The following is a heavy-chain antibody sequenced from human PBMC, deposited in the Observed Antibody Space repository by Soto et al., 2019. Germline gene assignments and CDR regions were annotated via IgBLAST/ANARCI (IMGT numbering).Heavy chain of an antibody. J-gene: IGHJ4*02. V-gene: IGHV4-39*01. D-gene: IGHD3-22*01. Sequence: SETLSLTCTVSGGSISSSSYYWGWIRQPPGKGLEWIGSIYYSGSTYYNPSLKSRVTISVDTSKNQFSQKLSSVTAADTAVYYCARDKYYYDSSGYYYYFDYWGQGTLVTVSS. CDR1: GGSISSSSYY. CDR3: ARDKYYYDSSGYYYYFDY. CDR2: IYYSGST.